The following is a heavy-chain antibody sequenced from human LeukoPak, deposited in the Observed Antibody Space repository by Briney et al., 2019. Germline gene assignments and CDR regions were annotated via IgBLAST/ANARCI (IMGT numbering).Heavy chain of an antibody. V-gene: IGHV3-23*01. CDR1: GFTFSSYA. J-gene: IGHJ6*02. CDR3: AKGTEVRGVTLYYYYYGMDV. CDR2: ISGSGGST. D-gene: IGHD3-10*01. Sequence: PGGSLRLSCAASGFTFSSYAMSWVRQAPGKGLEWVSAISGSGGSTYYADSVKGRFTISRDNSKNTLYLQMNSLRAEDTAVYYCAKGTEVRGVTLYYYYYGMDVWGQGTTVAVSS.